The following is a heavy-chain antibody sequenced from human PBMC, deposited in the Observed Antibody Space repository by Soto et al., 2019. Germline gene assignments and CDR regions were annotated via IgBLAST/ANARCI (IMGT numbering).Heavy chain of an antibody. CDR1: GGSFSGYY. D-gene: IGHD3-3*01. Sequence: TLSLTCAVYGGSFSGYYWSWIRQPPGKGLEWIGEINHSGSTNYNPSLKSRVTISVDTSKNQFSLKLSSVTAADTAVYYCARGGSTIFGVVIYYYYGMDVWGQGTTVTVSS. CDR2: INHSGST. J-gene: IGHJ6*02. CDR3: ARGGSTIFGVVIYYYYGMDV. V-gene: IGHV4-34*01.